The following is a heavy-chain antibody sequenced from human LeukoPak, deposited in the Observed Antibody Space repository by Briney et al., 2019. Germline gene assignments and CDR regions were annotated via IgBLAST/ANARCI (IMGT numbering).Heavy chain of an antibody. Sequence: GGSLRLSCAASGFIFSDYYMSWIRQAPGKGLEWVSYISTSGTTIHYADSVKGRFSISRDNAKNSLYLQMNSLRADDTAVYYCARVHQPTVVIYGMDVWGQGTTVTVSS. V-gene: IGHV3-11*01. CDR2: ISTSGTTI. CDR1: GFIFSDYY. D-gene: IGHD4-23*01. J-gene: IGHJ6*02. CDR3: ARVHQPTVVIYGMDV.